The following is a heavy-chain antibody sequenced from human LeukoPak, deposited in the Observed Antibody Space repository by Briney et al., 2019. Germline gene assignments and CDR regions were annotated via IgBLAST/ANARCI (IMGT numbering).Heavy chain of an antibody. CDR3: AKSSGYCRSWALDY. Sequence: GGSLRLSCAASGFTFDDYAMHWVRQAPGKGLEWVSGISWNSGSIGYADSVKGRFTISRDNAKNSLYLQMNSLRAEDMALYYCAKSSGYCRSWALDYWGQGTLVTVSS. J-gene: IGHJ4*02. CDR1: GFTFDDYA. V-gene: IGHV3-9*03. D-gene: IGHD6-13*01. CDR2: ISWNSGSI.